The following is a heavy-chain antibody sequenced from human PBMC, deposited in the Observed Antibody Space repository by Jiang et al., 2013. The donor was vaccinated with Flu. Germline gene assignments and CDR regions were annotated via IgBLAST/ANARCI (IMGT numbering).Heavy chain of an antibody. CDR1: GYTFTSYA. CDR3: AAEGGYSYGSFDY. D-gene: IGHD5-18*01. CDR2: INAGNGNT. V-gene: IGHV1-3*01. J-gene: IGHJ4*02. Sequence: GAEVKKPGASVKVSCKASGYTFTSYAMHWVCQAPGQRLEWMGWINAGNGNTKYSQKFQGRVTITRDTSASTAYMELSSLRSEDTAVYYCAAEGGYSYGSFDYWGQGTLVTVSS.